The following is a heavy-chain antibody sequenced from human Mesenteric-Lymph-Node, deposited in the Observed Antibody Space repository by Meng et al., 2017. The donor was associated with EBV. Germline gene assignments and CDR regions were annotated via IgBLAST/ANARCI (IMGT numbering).Heavy chain of an antibody. Sequence: QVQLVQSGAEVKKPGAAVEVSCKASGYTFTSYAMHGVRQAPRQRLEWMGWINAGNRNTKHSQKFQGRVTITRDTSASTAYMELSSLRSDDTAVYYCARVLGMFRYFDWYVDNWGQGTLVTVSS. CDR1: GYTFTSYA. CDR2: INAGNRNT. CDR3: ARVLGMFRYFDWYVDN. J-gene: IGHJ4*02. V-gene: IGHV1-3*01. D-gene: IGHD3-9*01.